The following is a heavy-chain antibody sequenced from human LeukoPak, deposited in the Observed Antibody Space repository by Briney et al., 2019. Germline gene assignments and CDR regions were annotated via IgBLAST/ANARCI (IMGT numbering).Heavy chain of an antibody. CDR2: ISGSGGST. CDR3: AREKSDSGYDYGWFDP. V-gene: IGHV3-23*01. J-gene: IGHJ5*02. Sequence: GGSLRLSCAASGFTFSSYAMSWVRQAPGKGLEWVSAISGSGGSTYYADSVKGRFTISRDNSKNTLYLQMNSLRAEDTAVYYCAREKSDSGYDYGWFDPWGQGTLVTVSS. D-gene: IGHD5-12*01. CDR1: GFTFSSYA.